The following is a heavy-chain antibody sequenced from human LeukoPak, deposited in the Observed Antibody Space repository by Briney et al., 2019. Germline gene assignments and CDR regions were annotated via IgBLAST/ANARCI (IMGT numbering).Heavy chain of an antibody. J-gene: IGHJ4*02. Sequence: GGSLRLSCAASGFTFSGYPIHWVRLAPGKGLEWVAVISYDGSNKYYADSVKGRFTISRDNAKNSLYLQMNGLRAEDTAVYYCAKDHSSGWSSDSWGQGTLVTVSS. V-gene: IGHV3-30-3*02. D-gene: IGHD6-19*01. CDR2: ISYDGSNK. CDR1: GFTFSGYP. CDR3: AKDHSSGWSSDS.